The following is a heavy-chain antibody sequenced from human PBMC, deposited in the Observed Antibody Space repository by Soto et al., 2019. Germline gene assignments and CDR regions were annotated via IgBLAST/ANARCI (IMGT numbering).Heavy chain of an antibody. CDR3: ARSVATPGTNIDF. D-gene: IGHD6-13*01. CDR1: GGSMNGYY. CDR2: IYFSGST. Sequence: PSETLSLTCSVSGGSMNGYYWSWIRQTPGQGLEWLGFIYFSGSTRYNPSLMSRLTISLDKSKRQFSMSLSSVTAEDTAVYYCARSVATPGTNIDFWGQGNLVTVSS. V-gene: IGHV4-4*09. J-gene: IGHJ4*02.